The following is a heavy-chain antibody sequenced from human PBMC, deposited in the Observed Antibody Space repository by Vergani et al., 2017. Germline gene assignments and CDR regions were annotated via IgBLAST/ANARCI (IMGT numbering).Heavy chain of an antibody. CDR3: ARRSGIVYDIFSGTQYFFDF. V-gene: IGHV4-39*02. CDR2: MFYSGTT. D-gene: IGHD3-9*01. J-gene: IGHJ4*02. Sequence: QLLLQDSGPGQVKPSETLSLTCGVSDGSINSRSYYWAWIRQPPGKGLEWIGMMFYSGTTYYNPSLKSRVTIFLDTSNNHFSLRLNSLTAADTAVYYCARRSGIVYDIFSGTQYFFDFWGQGTLVTVSS. CDR1: DGSINSRSYY.